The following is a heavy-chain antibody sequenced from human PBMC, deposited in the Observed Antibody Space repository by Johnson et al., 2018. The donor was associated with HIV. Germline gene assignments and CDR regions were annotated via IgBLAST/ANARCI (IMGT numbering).Heavy chain of an antibody. D-gene: IGHD6-13*01. V-gene: IGHV3-30-3*01. CDR2: ISYDGSNK. J-gene: IGHJ3*02. CDR1: GFTFSSYA. Sequence: VQLVESGGGVVQPGRSLRLSCAASGFTFSSYAMHWVRQAPGKGLEWVAVISYDGSNKYFADSVKGRFTISRDNSRNTLFLHMNSLRADDTAVYYCARARDRSSSRDAFDIWGQGTMVTVSS. CDR3: ARARDRSSSRDAFDI.